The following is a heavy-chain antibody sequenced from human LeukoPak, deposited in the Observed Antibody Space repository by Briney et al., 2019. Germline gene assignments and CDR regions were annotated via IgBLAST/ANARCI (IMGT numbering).Heavy chain of an antibody. J-gene: IGHJ4*02. CDR3: AKYLGDDSSEG. Sequence: GGSLRLSCAVSGFTFSGYAMSWVRQAPGKGLEWVSTISGSGDYTYYADSVKGRFSISRDNSKNTLHLQMNSLRAGDTAVYYCAKYLGDDSSEGWGQGTLVTVSS. V-gene: IGHV3-23*01. CDR1: GFTFSGYA. CDR2: ISGSGDYT. D-gene: IGHD3-22*01.